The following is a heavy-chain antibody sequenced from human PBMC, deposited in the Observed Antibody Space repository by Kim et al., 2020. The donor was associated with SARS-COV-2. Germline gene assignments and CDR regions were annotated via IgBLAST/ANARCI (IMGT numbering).Heavy chain of an antibody. D-gene: IGHD5-18*01. CDR3: ARDIGGYSYGHPDY. J-gene: IGHJ4*02. V-gene: IGHV3-48*01. Sequence: GGSLRLSCAASGFTFSSYSMNWVRQAPGKGLEWVSYISSSSSTIYYADSVKGRFTISKDHAKNSLYLQLNSLGAEDTAMYYCARDIGGYSYGHPDYWGQGTLVTVSS. CDR1: GFTFSSYS. CDR2: ISSSSSTI.